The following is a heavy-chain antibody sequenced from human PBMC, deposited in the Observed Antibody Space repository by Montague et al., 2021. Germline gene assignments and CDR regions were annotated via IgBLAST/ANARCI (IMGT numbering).Heavy chain of an antibody. V-gene: IGHV6-1*01. D-gene: IGHD1-1*01. CDR3: TSGREGNYNVMDV. CDR1: GDSVAVVNAS. CDR2: CYHRFERNN. J-gene: IGHJ6*02. Sequence: CAISGDSVAVVNASRSSVRQSSSLHLLRLVVCYHRFERNNDYAVSVRGRVTINPDTSKNQFSLQLNSVTPEDTAIYYCTSGREGNYNVMDVWGQGTTVTVSS.